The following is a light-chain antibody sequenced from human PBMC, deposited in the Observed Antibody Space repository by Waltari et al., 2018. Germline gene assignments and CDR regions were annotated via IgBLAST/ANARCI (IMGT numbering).Light chain of an antibody. CDR1: QSVSSSY. CDR2: GAS. V-gene: IGKV3-20*01. CDR3: HQHGSSPFT. J-gene: IGKJ3*01. Sequence: EIVLTQSPGTLSLSPGERATLSCRASQSVSSSYLAWSQQKPGQAPRLLIYGASSRATGITDRFSGSGSGTDFTLTISRLEPEDFAVYYCHQHGSSPFTFGPGTKVDIK.